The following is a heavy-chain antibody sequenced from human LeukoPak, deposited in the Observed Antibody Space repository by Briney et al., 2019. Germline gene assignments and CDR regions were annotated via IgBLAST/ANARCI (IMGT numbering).Heavy chain of an antibody. D-gene: IGHD3-10*01. CDR1: GYTFTGSGWY. Sequence: DSVKVSCKASGYTFTGSGWYLYWLRQAPGQGLECVGWIHPNNGATLYAQKFQGRVAMTTDTSISTAYMELSRLRPDDTAMYYCARDGPAQMVDFDYWGQGTLVTVPS. CDR3: ARDGPAQMVDFDY. J-gene: IGHJ4*02. CDR2: IHPNNGAT. V-gene: IGHV1-2*02.